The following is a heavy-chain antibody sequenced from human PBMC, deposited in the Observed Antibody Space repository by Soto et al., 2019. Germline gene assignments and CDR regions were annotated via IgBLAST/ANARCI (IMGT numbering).Heavy chain of an antibody. CDR3: AIPLPKQQLVRGAFDH. J-gene: IGHJ4*02. D-gene: IGHD6-13*01. CDR2: SNPVFGTA. CDR1: GGTFRNYA. Sequence: QVQLVQSGAEVKKPGSSVKLSCKTSGGTFRNYAINWVRQAPGQGLEWMGGSNPVFGTANYAQTFQGRFTITAEESTSTAYMELTSLRPEDVAVYYCAIPLPKQQLVRGAFDHWGQGTLVTVAS. V-gene: IGHV1-69*01.